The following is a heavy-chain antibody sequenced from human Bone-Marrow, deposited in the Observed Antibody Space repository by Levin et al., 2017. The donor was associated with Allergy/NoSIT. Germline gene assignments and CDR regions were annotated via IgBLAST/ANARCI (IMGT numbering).Heavy chain of an antibody. CDR2: IIYTGSA. CDR1: GGSISSYY. Sequence: KASETLSLMCNVSGGSISSYYWSWVRQSPGKGLEWIGYIIYTGSAEYNPSLKSRVSMSVDTSKIQFSMPLTSLTVAETAVYYCARESHRGRDRAFDVWGQGTMVTVSS. D-gene: IGHD1-14*01. J-gene: IGHJ3*01. V-gene: IGHV4-59*01. CDR3: ARESHRGRDRAFDV.